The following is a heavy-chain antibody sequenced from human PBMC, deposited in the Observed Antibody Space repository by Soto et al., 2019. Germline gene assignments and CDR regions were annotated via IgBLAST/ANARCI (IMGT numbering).Heavy chain of an antibody. CDR1: GYTFTSYG. CDR2: IGAYNGKT. D-gene: IGHD3-3*01. J-gene: IGHJ6*02. CDR3: ARVTQRITIFGVVIGPYGMDV. V-gene: IGHV1-18*01. Sequence: QVQLVQSGAEVKKPGASVKVSCKASGYTFTSYGISWLRQAPGQGLEWMGWIGAYNGKTNYAQKLQGRATMTTHTYTSTDYTELRSLRSDDTALYYCARVTQRITIFGVVIGPYGMDVWGQGTTVTVS.